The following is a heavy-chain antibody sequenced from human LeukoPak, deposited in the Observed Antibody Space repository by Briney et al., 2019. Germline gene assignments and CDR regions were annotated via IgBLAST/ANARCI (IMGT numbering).Heavy chain of an antibody. V-gene: IGHV3-11*03. CDR1: GFTFSDYY. CDR2: ISSSSSYT. Sequence: GGSLRLSCAASGFTFSDYYMSWIRQAPGKGLEWVSYISSSSSYTNYADSVKGRFTISRDNAKNSLYLQMNSLGAEDTAVYYCARLVGVATILRWFDPWGQGTLVTVSS. J-gene: IGHJ5*02. CDR3: ARLVGVATILRWFDP. D-gene: IGHD5-12*01.